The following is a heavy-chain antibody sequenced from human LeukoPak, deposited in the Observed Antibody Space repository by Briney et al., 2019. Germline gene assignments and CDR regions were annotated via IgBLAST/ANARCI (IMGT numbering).Heavy chain of an antibody. J-gene: IGHJ6*02. Sequence: SETLSLTCTVSGGSISSYYWSWIRQPPGKGLEWMGYIYYSGSTNYNPSLKSRVTISVDTSKNQFSLKMSSVTAADTAVYYCARGGLGPRGSYYYYGMDAWGQGTTVTVSS. D-gene: IGHD3-16*01. CDR3: ARGGLGPRGSYYYYGMDA. CDR1: GGSISSYY. V-gene: IGHV4-59*01. CDR2: IYYSGST.